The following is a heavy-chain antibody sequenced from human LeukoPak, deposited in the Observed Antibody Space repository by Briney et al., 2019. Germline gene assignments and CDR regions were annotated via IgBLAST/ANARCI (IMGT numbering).Heavy chain of an antibody. CDR3: TRMTTGHDY. J-gene: IGHJ4*02. D-gene: IGHD4-17*01. CDR1: GVSFNDYC. CDR2: INHSGYT. Sequence: SETLSLTCAVSGVSFNDYCWSWVRQTPGKGLEWIGEINHSGYTNDSPSLKSRVTLSIDTSRKQFSLNLRFVTVADTGIYYCTRMTTGHDYWGQGTLVTVSS. V-gene: IGHV4-34*01.